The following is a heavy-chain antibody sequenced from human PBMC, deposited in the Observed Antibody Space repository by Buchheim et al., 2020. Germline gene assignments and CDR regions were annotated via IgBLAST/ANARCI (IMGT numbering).Heavy chain of an antibody. J-gene: IGHJ6*02. CDR3: ARDLDYYGSGYGMDV. CDR2: IYYSGST. Sequence: QVQLQESGPGLVEPSETLSLTCTVSGGSISSYYWSWIRQPPGKGLEWIGYIYYSGSTNYNPSLKSRVTISVDTSKNQFSLKLSSVTAADTAVYYCARDLDYYGSGYGMDVWGQGTT. V-gene: IGHV4-59*01. CDR1: GGSISSYY. D-gene: IGHD3-10*01.